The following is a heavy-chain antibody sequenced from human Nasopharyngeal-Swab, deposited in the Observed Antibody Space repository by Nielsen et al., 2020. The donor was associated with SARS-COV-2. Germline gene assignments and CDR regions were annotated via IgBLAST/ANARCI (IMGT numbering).Heavy chain of an antibody. Sequence: RQAPGKGLEWIGYIYYSGSTYYNPSLKSRVTISVDTSKNQFSLKLSSVTAADTAVYYCARDQRRGYSGYDHTYFDYWGQGTLVTVSS. J-gene: IGHJ4*02. CDR3: ARDQRRGYSGYDHTYFDY. D-gene: IGHD5-12*01. V-gene: IGHV4-31*02. CDR2: IYYSGST.